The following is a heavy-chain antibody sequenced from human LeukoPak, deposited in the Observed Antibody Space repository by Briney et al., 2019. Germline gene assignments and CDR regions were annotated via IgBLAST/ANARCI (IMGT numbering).Heavy chain of an antibody. CDR3: AKDLYGDYDFDC. Sequence: GGSLRLSCAASGLTFNNYAMNWVRQAPGKGLEWVSVITSSGSTYADSVKGRFTISRDNSENTLYLQMNSLRAEDTAIYYCAKDLYGDYDFDCWGRGTLVIVSS. CDR2: ITSSGST. V-gene: IGHV3-23*01. CDR1: GLTFNNYA. D-gene: IGHD4-17*01. J-gene: IGHJ4*02.